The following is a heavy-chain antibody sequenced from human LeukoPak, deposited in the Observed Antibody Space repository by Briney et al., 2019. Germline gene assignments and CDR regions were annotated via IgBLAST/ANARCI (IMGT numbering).Heavy chain of an antibody. CDR2: ISRSGGST. CDR3: VKGGASDGDYEFDY. V-gene: IGHV3-23*01. CDR1: GFTFSSYA. J-gene: IGHJ4*02. D-gene: IGHD4-17*01. Sequence: PGGSLRLSCAASGFTFSSYAMSWVRQAPGKGLEWVSAISRSGGSTYYADSVRGRFSISRDNSKNTLYLQMNSLRTEDTAVYYCVKGGASDGDYEFDYWGQGTPVTVSS.